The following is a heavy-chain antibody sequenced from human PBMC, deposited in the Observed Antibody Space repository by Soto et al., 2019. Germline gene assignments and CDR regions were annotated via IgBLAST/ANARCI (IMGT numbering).Heavy chain of an antibody. CDR2: IYHSGST. J-gene: IGHJ4*02. V-gene: IGHV4-38-2*01. CDR1: GYSISSGYY. CDR3: ARGGYSYGPAYDY. Sequence: PSETLSLTCAVSGYSISSGYYWGWIRQPPGKGLEWIGSIYHSGSTYYNPSLKSRVTISVDTSKNQFSLKLSSVTAADTAVYYCARGGYSYGPAYDYWGQGTLVTVSS. D-gene: IGHD5-18*01.